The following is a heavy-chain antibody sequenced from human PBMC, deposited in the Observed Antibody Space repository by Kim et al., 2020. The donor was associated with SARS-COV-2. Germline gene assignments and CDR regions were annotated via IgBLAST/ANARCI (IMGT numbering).Heavy chain of an antibody. Sequence: SETLSLTCAVYGGSFSGYYWSWIRQPPGKGLEWIGEINHIGSTNYNPSLKSRVTITVDTSKNQSSLKLSSVTGADTAVYYCSRGQIVVVPAALGVVMYYYYYMDVWGKGTTVTVSS. D-gene: IGHD2-2*01. CDR1: GGSFSGYY. CDR3: SRGQIVVVPAALGVVMYYYYYMDV. J-gene: IGHJ6*03. CDR2: INHIGST. V-gene: IGHV4-34*01.